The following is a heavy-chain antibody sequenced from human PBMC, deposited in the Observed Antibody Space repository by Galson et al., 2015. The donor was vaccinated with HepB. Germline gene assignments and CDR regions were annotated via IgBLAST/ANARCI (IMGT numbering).Heavy chain of an antibody. Sequence: SLRLSCAASGFTFDDYAMHWVRQAPGKGLEWVSGISWNRGSIGYADSVKGRFTISRDNAKNSLYLQMNSLRAEDTAVYYCARVFGYCSSTSCYFSGGEHWFDPWGQGTLVTVSS. CDR1: GFTFDDYA. D-gene: IGHD2-2*01. CDR2: ISWNRGSI. J-gene: IGHJ5*02. V-gene: IGHV3-9*01. CDR3: ARVFGYCSSTSCYFSGGEHWFDP.